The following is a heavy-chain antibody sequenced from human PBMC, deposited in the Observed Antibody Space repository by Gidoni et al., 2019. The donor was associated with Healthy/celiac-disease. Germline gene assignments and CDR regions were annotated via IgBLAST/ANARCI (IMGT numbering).Heavy chain of an antibody. CDR3: AKAHVITYYDFWSGYSDYWYFDL. Sequence: EVQLVESGGGLVQPGGSLRLSCAASGFTFSSYAMSWVRQAPGKGLEWVSAISGSGGSTYYADSVKGRFTISRDNSKNTLYLQMNSLRAEDTAVYYCAKAHVITYYDFWSGYSDYWYFDLWGRGTLVTVSS. V-gene: IGHV3-23*04. CDR2: ISGSGGST. J-gene: IGHJ2*01. CDR1: GFTFSSYA. D-gene: IGHD3-3*01.